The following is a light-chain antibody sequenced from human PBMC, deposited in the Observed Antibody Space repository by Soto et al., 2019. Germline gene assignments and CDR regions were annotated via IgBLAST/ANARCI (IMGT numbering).Light chain of an antibody. CDR2: DVS. Sequence: QSVLTQPASVSGSPGQSITTSCTGTSSDVGGYNYVSWCQQHPGKAPKLMIYDVSNRPSGVSNRFSGSKSGNTASLTISGLQAEDEADYYCSSYTSSSTLNYVFGTGTKVTVL. CDR3: SSYTSSSTLNYV. J-gene: IGLJ1*01. V-gene: IGLV2-14*01. CDR1: SSDVGGYNY.